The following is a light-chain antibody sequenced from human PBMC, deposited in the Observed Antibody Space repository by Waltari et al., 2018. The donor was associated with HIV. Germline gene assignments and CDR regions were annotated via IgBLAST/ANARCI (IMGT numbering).Light chain of an antibody. V-gene: IGLV1-51*02. CDR1: GSNIGNNY. CDR2: ENN. J-gene: IGLJ2*01. Sequence: QSVLTQPPSVSAAPGQKVTISCSGSGSNIGNNYVSWYQQLPGTAPKVLMFENNKRHSGAPDRFSGSKSDTSATLAITGLQPGDEADYYCAAWDDSLSGVVFGGGTKLTVL. CDR3: AAWDDSLSGVV.